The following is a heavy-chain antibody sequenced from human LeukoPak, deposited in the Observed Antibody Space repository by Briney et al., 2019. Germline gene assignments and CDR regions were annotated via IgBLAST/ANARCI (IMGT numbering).Heavy chain of an antibody. Sequence: SETLSLTCTVSGGSISSSSYYWGWIRQPPGKGLEWIGSIYYSGSTYYNPSLKSRVTISVDTSKNRFSLKLSSVTAADTAVYYCARDDSSGYLSAFDIWGQGTMVTVSS. V-gene: IGHV4-39*07. D-gene: IGHD3-22*01. CDR1: GGSISSSSYY. CDR2: IYYSGST. CDR3: ARDDSSGYLSAFDI. J-gene: IGHJ3*02.